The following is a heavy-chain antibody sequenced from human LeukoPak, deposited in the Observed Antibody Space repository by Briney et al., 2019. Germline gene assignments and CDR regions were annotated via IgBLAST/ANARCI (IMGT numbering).Heavy chain of an antibody. CDR3: ARDYSSGLNNWFDP. D-gene: IGHD6-19*01. CDR1: GGTFSSYA. CDR2: IIPIFGTA. Sequence: ASVKVSCKASGGTFSSYAISWVRQAPGQGLEWMGGIIPIFGTANYAQKFQGRVTITADESTSTAYMELSSLRSEDTAVYYCARDYSSGLNNWFDPWGQGTLVTVSS. J-gene: IGHJ5*02. V-gene: IGHV1-69*01.